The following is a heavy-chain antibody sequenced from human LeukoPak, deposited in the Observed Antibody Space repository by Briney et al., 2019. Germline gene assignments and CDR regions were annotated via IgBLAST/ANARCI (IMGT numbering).Heavy chain of an antibody. CDR2: IIPILGIA. CDR3: ARDPDSGMDV. Sequence: ASVKVSCKASGGTFSSYAISWVRQAPGQGLEWMGRIIPILGIANYAQKFQGRVTITADKSTSTAYMGLSSLRSEDTAVYYCARDPDSGMDVWGQGTTVTVSS. J-gene: IGHJ6*02. V-gene: IGHV1-69*04. CDR1: GGTFSSYA. D-gene: IGHD1-14*01.